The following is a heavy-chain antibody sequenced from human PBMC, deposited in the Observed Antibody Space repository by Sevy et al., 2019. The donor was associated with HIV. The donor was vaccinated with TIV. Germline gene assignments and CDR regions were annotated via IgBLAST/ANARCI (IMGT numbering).Heavy chain of an antibody. J-gene: IGHJ4*02. CDR1: GFTLSSFW. D-gene: IGHD6-13*01. CDR2: IKQDGSEK. CDR3: ARAVGDGEQLAYYFDY. V-gene: IGHV3-7*01. Sequence: GGSLRLSCAASGFTLSSFWMNWVRQGPGKGLEWVANIKQDGSEKYYVDSVKGRFTISRDNAKNSLYLQMNSLRAEDTAVYYCARAVGDGEQLAYYFDYWGQGTLVTVSS.